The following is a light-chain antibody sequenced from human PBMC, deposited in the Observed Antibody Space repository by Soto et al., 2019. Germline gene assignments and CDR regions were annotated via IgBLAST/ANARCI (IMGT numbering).Light chain of an antibody. CDR2: YDS. J-gene: IGLJ2*01. Sequence: SYELTKPPSVSVAPGKTARITCGGNNIGSKSVHWYQQKPGQAPVLVIYYDSDRPSGIPERFSGSNSGNTATLTISRVEAGDEADYYCQVWDSSSDLVVFGGGTKVTVL. CDR1: NIGSKS. CDR3: QVWDSSSDLVV. V-gene: IGLV3-21*04.